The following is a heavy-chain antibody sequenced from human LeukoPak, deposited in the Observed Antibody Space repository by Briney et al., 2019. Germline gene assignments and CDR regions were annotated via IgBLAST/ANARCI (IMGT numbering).Heavy chain of an antibody. J-gene: IGHJ6*02. CDR2: INAGNGNT. Sequence: ASVKVSCKASGYTFTSYAMHWVRQAPGQRLEWMGWINAGNGNTKYSQKFQGRVTMTRDTSTSTVYMELSSLRSEDTAVYYCARERIAVAGYYYYYGMDVWGQGTTVTVSS. CDR3: ARERIAVAGYYYYYGMDV. D-gene: IGHD6-19*01. CDR1: GYTFTSYA. V-gene: IGHV1-3*01.